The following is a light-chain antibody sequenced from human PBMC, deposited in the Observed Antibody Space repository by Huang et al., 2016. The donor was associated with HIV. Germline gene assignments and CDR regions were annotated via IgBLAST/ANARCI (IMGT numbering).Light chain of an antibody. V-gene: IGKV3-15*01. Sequence: EIVMTQSPATLSVSPGERATLSCRASQSVSINLAWYQQKPGQAPRLLSYGASTRATGIPARFSGSGSGTEFTLTISSLQSENFAVYYCQQYYNWPWTFGQGTKVEIK. J-gene: IGKJ1*01. CDR2: GAS. CDR1: QSVSIN. CDR3: QQYYNWPWT.